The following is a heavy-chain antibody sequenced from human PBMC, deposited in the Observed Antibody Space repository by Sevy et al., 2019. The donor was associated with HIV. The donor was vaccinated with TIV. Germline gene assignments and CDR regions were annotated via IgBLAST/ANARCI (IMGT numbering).Heavy chain of an antibody. CDR2: ISGSGGSGDKT. V-gene: IGHV3-23*01. J-gene: IGHJ4*02. Sequence: GGSLRLSCAASGFTFISYAMHWVRQAPGKGLEWVSGISGSGGSGDKTNYADSVKGRFTISRDDSKNSLYLQLNSLRAEDTAIYYCAKKYDSSGYFDYWGQGTLVTVSS. D-gene: IGHD3-22*01. CDR3: AKKYDSSGYFDY. CDR1: GFTFISYA.